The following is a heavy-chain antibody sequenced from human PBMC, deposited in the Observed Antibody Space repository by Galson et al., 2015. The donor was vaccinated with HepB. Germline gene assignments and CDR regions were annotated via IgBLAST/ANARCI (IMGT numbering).Heavy chain of an antibody. Sequence: SLRLSCAASGFTFSSYAMHWVRQAPGKGLEWVAVISYDGSNKYYADSVKGRFTISRDNSKNTLYLQMNSLRAEDTAVYYCARDPTDCSSTSCPYYYYYYMDVWGKGTTVTVSS. V-gene: IGHV3-30-3*01. J-gene: IGHJ6*03. CDR2: ISYDGSNK. CDR1: GFTFSSYA. D-gene: IGHD2-2*01. CDR3: ARDPTDCSSTSCPYYYYYYMDV.